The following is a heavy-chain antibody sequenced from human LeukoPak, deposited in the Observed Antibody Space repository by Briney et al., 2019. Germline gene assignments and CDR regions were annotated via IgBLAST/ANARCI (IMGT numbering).Heavy chain of an antibody. V-gene: IGHV1-69*05. J-gene: IGHJ5*02. Sequence: SVKVSCKASGGTFSSYAISWVRQAPGQGLEWMGGIIPIFGTANYAQKFQGRVTITTDESTSTAYMELSSLRSEDTAVYYCARGHYYVDTAMVNYNWFDPWGQRTLVTVSS. CDR3: ARGHYYVDTAMVNYNWFDP. CDR2: IIPIFGTA. D-gene: IGHD5-18*01. CDR1: GGTFSSYA.